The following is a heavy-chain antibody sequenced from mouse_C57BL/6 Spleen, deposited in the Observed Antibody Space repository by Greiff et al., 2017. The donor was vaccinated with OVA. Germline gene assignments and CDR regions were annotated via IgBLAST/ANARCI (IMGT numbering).Heavy chain of an antibody. CDR1: GYTFTSYD. D-gene: IGHD3-3*01. CDR2: IYPRDGST. Sequence: QVQLQQSGPELVKPGASVKLSCKASGYTFTSYDIHWVKQRPGQGLEWIGWIYPRDGSTKYNEKFKGKATLTVDTSSSTAYMELHSLTSEDSAVDFCARRAKGYYFDYWGQGTTLTGSS. CDR3: ARRAKGYYFDY. V-gene: IGHV1-85*01. J-gene: IGHJ2*01.